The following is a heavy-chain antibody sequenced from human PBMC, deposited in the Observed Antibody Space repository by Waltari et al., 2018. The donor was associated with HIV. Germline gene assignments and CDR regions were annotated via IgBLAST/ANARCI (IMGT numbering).Heavy chain of an antibody. CDR1: GGSFSGYY. V-gene: IGHV4-34*01. D-gene: IGHD3-10*01. J-gene: IGHJ3*02. CDR2: IKHSGST. Sequence: QVQLQQWGAGLLKPSETLSLTCAVYGGSFSGYYWSWIRQPPGKGLEWIWEIKHSGSTTYSPSLTRRVTRAVDTSKNQFSLKLSSVTAADTAVYYCARGGAPPAFDIWGQGTMVTVSS. CDR3: ARGGAPPAFDI.